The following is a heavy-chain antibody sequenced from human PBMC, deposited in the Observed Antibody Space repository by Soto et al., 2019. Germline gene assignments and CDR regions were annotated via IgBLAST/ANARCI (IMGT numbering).Heavy chain of an antibody. J-gene: IGHJ3*02. CDR2: IIPIFGTA. V-gene: IGHV1-69*13. D-gene: IGHD2-15*01. CDR3: ARAEWGNIVVVVAATLSYAFDI. CDR1: GGTFSSYA. Sequence: ASVKVSCKASGGTFSSYAISWVRQAPGQGLEWMGGIIPIFGTANYAQKFQGRVTITADESTSTAYMELSSLRSEDTAVYYCARAEWGNIVVVVAATLSYAFDIWGQGTMVTVSS.